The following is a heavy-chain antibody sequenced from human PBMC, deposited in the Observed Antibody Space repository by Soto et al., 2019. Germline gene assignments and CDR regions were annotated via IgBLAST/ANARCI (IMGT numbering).Heavy chain of an antibody. Sequence: QVQLMQSGAEVKKAGASVKVSCKTSGFMFTSYGFSWVRQAPGQGLEWMGRINAYNGDTTYAQKVKGRVTLTTDTSTSTAYMELRSLRSDDTAVYYCARGLRCVEYGDYCYFDQWGQGTLVTVSS. J-gene: IGHJ4*02. V-gene: IGHV1-18*01. CDR3: ARGLRCVEYGDYCYFDQ. D-gene: IGHD4-17*01. CDR2: INAYNGDT. CDR1: GFMFTSYG.